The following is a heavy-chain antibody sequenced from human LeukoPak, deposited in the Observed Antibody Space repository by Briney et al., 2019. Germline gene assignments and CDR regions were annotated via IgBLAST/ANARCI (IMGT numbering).Heavy chain of an antibody. CDR1: GLPLRSYG. CDR2: ISYDGSNK. CDR3: ANVSPPFDY. V-gene: IGHV3-30*18. D-gene: IGHD5/OR15-5a*01. Sequence: GGSLKPSWRAPGLPLRSYGLDGVRQAPGKGLEWVAVISYDGSNKYYADPVKGRFTISRDNSKNTLYLQMNSLRAEDTAVYYCANVSPPFDYWGQGTLVTVSS. J-gene: IGHJ4*02.